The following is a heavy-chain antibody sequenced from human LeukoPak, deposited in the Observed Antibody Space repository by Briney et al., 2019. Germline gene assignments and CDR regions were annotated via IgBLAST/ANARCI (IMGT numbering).Heavy chain of an antibody. J-gene: IGHJ4*02. CDR3: AYSYDGKVVPFDC. CDR2: IHSSGRT. D-gene: IGHD4-23*01. Sequence: SETLSLTCTVSDGSISNSYWNWVRQPPGKELEWLGYIHSSGRTNYNRSLKSRITLLIDTSENQFSLRLTSVTAADTAVYYCAYSYDGKVVPFDCWGQGSLVTVSS. V-gene: IGHV4-4*09. CDR1: DGSISNSY.